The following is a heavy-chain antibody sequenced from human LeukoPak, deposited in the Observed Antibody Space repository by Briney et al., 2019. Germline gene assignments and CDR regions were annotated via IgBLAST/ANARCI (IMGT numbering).Heavy chain of an antibody. J-gene: IGHJ6*03. V-gene: IGHV3-30*02. CDR3: AKEGDYYYYYMDV. CDR2: IRYDGSNK. Sequence: GGSLRLSCAASGFTFSSYGMHWVRQAPGKGLEWVAFIRYDGSNKYYADSVKGRFTISRDNSKNMLYLQMNSLRAEDTAVYYCAKEGDYYYYYMDVWGKGTTVTVSS. D-gene: IGHD1-26*01. CDR1: GFTFSSYG.